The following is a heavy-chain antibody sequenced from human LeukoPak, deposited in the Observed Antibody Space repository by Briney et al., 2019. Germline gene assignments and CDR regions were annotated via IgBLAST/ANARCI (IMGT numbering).Heavy chain of an antibody. CDR1: GFTFSNYW. CDR2: ISGSGGAT. Sequence: PGGSLRLSCVVSGFTFSNYWMDWVRQAPGKGLEWVSAISGSGGATYYADSVKGRFTISRDNSKNTLYLQMNSLRAEDTAVYYCAKDPRSYGDYVYWGQGTLVTVSS. V-gene: IGHV3-23*01. CDR3: AKDPRSYGDYVY. D-gene: IGHD4-17*01. J-gene: IGHJ4*02.